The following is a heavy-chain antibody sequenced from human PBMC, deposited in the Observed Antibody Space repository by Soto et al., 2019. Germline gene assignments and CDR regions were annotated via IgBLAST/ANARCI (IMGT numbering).Heavy chain of an antibody. J-gene: IGHJ6*02. CDR1: GYSFTSYW. Sequence: GESLKISCKGSGYSFTSYWIGWVRQMPGKGLEWMGIIYPGDSDTRYSPSFQGQVTISADKSISTAYLQWSSLKASDTAMYYCARTIVVVPAATLDYGMDVWGQGTTVTVS. CDR2: IYPGDSDT. D-gene: IGHD2-2*01. CDR3: ARTIVVVPAATLDYGMDV. V-gene: IGHV5-51*01.